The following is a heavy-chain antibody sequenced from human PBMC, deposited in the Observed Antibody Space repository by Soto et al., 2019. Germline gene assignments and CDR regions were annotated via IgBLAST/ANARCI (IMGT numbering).Heavy chain of an antibody. J-gene: IGHJ5*02. CDR3: ARRYGPGINWFDP. CDR2: IYYSGST. D-gene: IGHD1-1*01. CDR1: GGSISSYY. Sequence: KTSETLSLTCTVSGGSISSYYWSWIRQPPGKGLEWIGYIYYSGSTNYNPSLKSRVTISVDTSKNQFSLKLSSVTAADTAVYYCARRYGPGINWFDPWGQGTLVTVSS. V-gene: IGHV4-59*08.